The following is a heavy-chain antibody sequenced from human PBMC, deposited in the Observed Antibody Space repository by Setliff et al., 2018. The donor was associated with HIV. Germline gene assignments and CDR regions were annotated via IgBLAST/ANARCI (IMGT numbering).Heavy chain of an antibody. CDR1: RNTFSNYD. Sequence: ASVKVSCKASRNTFSNYDVNWVRQATGQGLEWMAWMNPISDHRGYAQKFQGRLTMTKDTSTSTVYMELSSLKSDDTAVYYCASGCLIGGSGPCRNFEFWGQGTLVTVSS. CDR2: MNPISDHR. CDR3: ASGCLIGGSGPCRNFEF. V-gene: IGHV1-8*02. J-gene: IGHJ4*02. D-gene: IGHD3-9*01.